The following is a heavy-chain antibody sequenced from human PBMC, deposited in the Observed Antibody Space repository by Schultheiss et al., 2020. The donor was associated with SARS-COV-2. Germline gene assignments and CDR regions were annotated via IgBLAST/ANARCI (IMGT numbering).Heavy chain of an antibody. V-gene: IGHV4-38-2*02. CDR3: ALAPGHYGSWSYGY. J-gene: IGHJ4*02. D-gene: IGHD3-10*01. Sequence: SQTLSLTCTVSGYSISSGYYWGWIRQPPGKGLEWIGSIYLSGSTYYNPSLKSRVTISVDTSKNQFSLKLSSVTAADTAVYYCALAPGHYGSWSYGYWGQGTLVTVSS. CDR1: GYSISSGYY. CDR2: IYLSGST.